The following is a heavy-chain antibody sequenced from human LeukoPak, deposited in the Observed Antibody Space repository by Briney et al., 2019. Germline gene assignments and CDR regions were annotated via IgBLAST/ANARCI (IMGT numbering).Heavy chain of an antibody. D-gene: IGHD1-14*01. Sequence: GGSLSLSCTASGFTFSSQWMSWVRQALGKGLEWVANIRQDGSATQYVDSMKGRFSSSRDNAKNSSYLQMNSLRAEDTAMYYCVTTTRTRALDYWGQGTLVTVSS. CDR2: IRQDGSAT. CDR1: GFTFSSQW. CDR3: VTTTRTRALDY. V-gene: IGHV3-7*01. J-gene: IGHJ4*02.